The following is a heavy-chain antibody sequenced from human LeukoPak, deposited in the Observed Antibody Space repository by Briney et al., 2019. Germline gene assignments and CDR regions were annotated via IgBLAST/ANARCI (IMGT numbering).Heavy chain of an antibody. D-gene: IGHD1-1*01. Sequence: PGGSLRLSCAASGFTFSSYSMNWVRQAPGKGLEWVSPISSSSSYIYYADSVKGRFTISRDNAKNSLYLQMNSLRAEDTAVYYCAREGGTTGTTHYYYYGTDVWGQGTTVTVSS. CDR2: ISSSSSYI. J-gene: IGHJ6*02. CDR3: AREGGTTGTTHYYYYGTDV. V-gene: IGHV3-21*01. CDR1: GFTFSSYS.